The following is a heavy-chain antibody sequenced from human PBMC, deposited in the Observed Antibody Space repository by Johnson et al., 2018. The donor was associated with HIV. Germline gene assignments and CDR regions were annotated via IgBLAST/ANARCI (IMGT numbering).Heavy chain of an antibody. V-gene: IGHV3-66*01. J-gene: IGHJ3*02. Sequence: EVQLVESGGGVVQPGRSLRLSCAASGVIVSSNYMSWVRQAPGEGLAWASVIYSGGNTYYADSVRGRFTISRDNATNSQYLHMNSLRVEDTALYYCVRGGKYWGDDCHSGVDAFDIWGQGTMVSVSA. D-gene: IGHD2-21*02. CDR1: GVIVSSNY. CDR2: IYSGGNT. CDR3: VRGGKYWGDDCHSGVDAFDI.